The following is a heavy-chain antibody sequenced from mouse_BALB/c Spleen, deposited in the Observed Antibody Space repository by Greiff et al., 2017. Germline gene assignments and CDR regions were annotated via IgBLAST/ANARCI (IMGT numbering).Heavy chain of an antibody. CDR3: ARDRRPNWDFDY. CDR1: GYSITSGYY. V-gene: IGHV3-6*02. CDR2: ISYDGSN. D-gene: IGHD4-1*01. Sequence: EVQLQESGPGLVKPSQSLSLTCSVTGYSITSGYYWNWIRQFPGNKLEWMGYISYDGSNNYNPSLKNRISITRDTSKNQFFLKLNSVTTEDTATYYCARDRRPNWDFDYWGQGTTLTVSS. J-gene: IGHJ2*01.